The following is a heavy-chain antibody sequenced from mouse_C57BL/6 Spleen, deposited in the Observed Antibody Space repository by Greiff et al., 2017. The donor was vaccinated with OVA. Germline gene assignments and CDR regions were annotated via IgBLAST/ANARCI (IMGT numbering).Heavy chain of an antibody. J-gene: IGHJ4*01. V-gene: IGHV1-64*01. CDR3: ARWSYYSNYGAMDY. Sequence: QVQLQQPGAELVKPGASVKLSCKASGYTFTSYWMHWVKQRPGQGLEWIGMIHPNSGSTNYNEKFKSKATLTVDKSSSTAYMQLSSLTSEDSAVYYGARWSYYSNYGAMDYWGQGTSVTVSS. CDR2: IHPNSGST. CDR1: GYTFTSYW. D-gene: IGHD2-5*01.